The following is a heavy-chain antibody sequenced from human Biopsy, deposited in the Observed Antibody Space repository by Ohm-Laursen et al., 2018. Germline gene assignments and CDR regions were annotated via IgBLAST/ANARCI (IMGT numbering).Heavy chain of an antibody. CDR3: TRVRTFGGVIGGYYFDS. D-gene: IGHD3-16*02. V-gene: IGHV4-31*01. CDR2: IYDNGDT. J-gene: IGHJ4*02. Sequence: PSETLSFTCSVSGGSINSGGYFWGWVRQSPGKGLEWIGYIYDNGDTYYNPSLMSLVSISADTSKNQVSLRLNSVTAADTAVYYCTRVRTFGGVIGGYYFDSWGQGILVAVSS. CDR1: GGSINSGGYF.